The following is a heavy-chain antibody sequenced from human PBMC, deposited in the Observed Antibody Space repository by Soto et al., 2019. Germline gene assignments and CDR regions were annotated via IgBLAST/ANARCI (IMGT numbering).Heavy chain of an antibody. D-gene: IGHD3-16*02. V-gene: IGHV3-23*01. CDR1: GFTFSSYA. CDR2: ISGSGGST. J-gene: IGHJ5*02. CDR3: ATSPLKRRYDYIWGSYRYNWFDP. Sequence: EVQLLESGGGLVQPGGSLRLSCAASGFTFSSYAMSWVRQAPGKGLEWVSAISGSGGSTYYADSVKGRFTISRDNSKNTLYLQMNSLRAEDTAVYYCATSPLKRRYDYIWGSYRYNWFDPWGQGTLVTVSS.